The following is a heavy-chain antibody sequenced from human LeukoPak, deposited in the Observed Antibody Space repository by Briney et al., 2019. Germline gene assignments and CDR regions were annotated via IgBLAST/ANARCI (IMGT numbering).Heavy chain of an antibody. V-gene: IGHV4-61*02. Sequence: PSQTLSLTCTLSGGSISSGGYYWSWIRQPAGKGLEWIGRIYTSGSTNYNPSLKSRVTISVDTSKNQFSLKLSSVTAADTAVYYCARGISAAAKNWFDPRGQGTLVTVSS. J-gene: IGHJ5*02. D-gene: IGHD6-13*01. CDR2: IYTSGST. CDR3: ARGISAAAKNWFDP. CDR1: GGSISSGGYY.